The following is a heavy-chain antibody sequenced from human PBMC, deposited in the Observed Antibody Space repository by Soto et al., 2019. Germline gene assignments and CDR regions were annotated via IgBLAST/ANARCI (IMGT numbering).Heavy chain of an antibody. CDR3: APLPWKQRWPRAPVVN. Sequence: SGPTLVNPTQTLTLTCTFSGFSLSTSGVGVGWIRQPPGKALEWLGIIFWDDDKRYRPSLKRRLSFTKDTSKNQLVLTMTTMESMAAARYYCAPLPWKQRWPRAPVVNCGQGTPDIVS. V-gene: IGHV2-5*02. CDR2: IFWDDDK. J-gene: IGHJ4*02. D-gene: IGHD5-18*01. CDR1: GFSLSTSGVG.